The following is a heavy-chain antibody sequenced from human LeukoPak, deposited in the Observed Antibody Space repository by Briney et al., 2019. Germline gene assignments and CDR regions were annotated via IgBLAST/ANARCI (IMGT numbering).Heavy chain of an antibody. CDR1: GFTFSSYE. J-gene: IGHJ5*02. Sequence: PGGSLRLSCAASGFTFSSYEMNWVRQAPGKGLEWVSYISSSGSTIYYADSVKGRFTISRDNAKNSLYLQMNSLRAEDTAVYYCARSYVAPWLWFGESLNNWFDPWGQGTLVTVSS. CDR3: ARSYVAPWLWFGESLNNWFDP. D-gene: IGHD3-10*01. CDR2: ISSSGSTI. V-gene: IGHV3-48*03.